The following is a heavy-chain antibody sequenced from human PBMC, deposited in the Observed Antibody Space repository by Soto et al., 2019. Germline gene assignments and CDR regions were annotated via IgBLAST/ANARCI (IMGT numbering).Heavy chain of an antibody. CDR3: ARDVKESVWLDFNY. CDR2: ISYDGST. J-gene: IGHJ4*02. D-gene: IGHD3-16*01. CDR1: GGSIGTFW. Sequence: QVQLQESGPGLLEPSETLSLTCTVSGGSIGTFWWSWIRQPPGKGLEWIGYISYDGSTSYNPSLTSRVTISVAPSKSQFSLKLTSVTAADTAVYYCARDVKESVWLDFNYWGQGTLVTVSS. V-gene: IGHV4-59*13.